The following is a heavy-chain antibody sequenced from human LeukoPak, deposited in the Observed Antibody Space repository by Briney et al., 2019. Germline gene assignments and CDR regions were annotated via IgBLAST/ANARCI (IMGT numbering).Heavy chain of an antibody. V-gene: IGHV1-46*01. J-gene: IGHJ6*03. Sequence: GASVKVSCKASGYTFTSYYMHWVRQAPGQGLEWMGIINPSGGSTSYAQKFQGRVTMTRDTSTSTVYMELSSLRSEDTAVYYCARDHAILPDYDILTGYPNNYYYYMDVWGKGTTVTISS. D-gene: IGHD3-9*01. CDR1: GYTFTSYY. CDR3: ARDHAILPDYDILTGYPNNYYYYMDV. CDR2: INPSGGST.